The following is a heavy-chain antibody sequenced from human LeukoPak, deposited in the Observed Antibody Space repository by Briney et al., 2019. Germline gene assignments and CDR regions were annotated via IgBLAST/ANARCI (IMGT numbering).Heavy chain of an antibody. J-gene: IGHJ6*02. CDR2: ISSSGSTI. D-gene: IGHD2-2*01. Sequence: GGSLRLSCAASGFTFSRYEMNWVRQAPGKGLEWVSYISSSGSTIYYADSVKGRFTISRDNAKNSLYLQMNSLRAEDTAVYYCANRVPASLDRYYYGMDVWGQGTTVTVSS. CDR1: GFTFSRYE. CDR3: ANRVPASLDRYYYGMDV. V-gene: IGHV3-48*03.